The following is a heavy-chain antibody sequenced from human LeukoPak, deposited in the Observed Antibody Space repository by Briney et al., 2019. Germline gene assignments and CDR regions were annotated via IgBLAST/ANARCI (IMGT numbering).Heavy chain of an antibody. CDR2: IIPIFGTA. J-gene: IGHJ4*02. D-gene: IGHD3-10*01. CDR3: ARSRNYYGSGSYYFDY. CDR1: GGTFSSYA. Sequence: ASVKVSCKASGGTFSSYAISWVRQAPGQGLEWMGGIIPIFGTANYAQEFQGRVTITADESTSTAYMELSSLRSEDTAVYYCARSRNYYGSGSYYFDYWGQGTLVTVSS. V-gene: IGHV1-69*13.